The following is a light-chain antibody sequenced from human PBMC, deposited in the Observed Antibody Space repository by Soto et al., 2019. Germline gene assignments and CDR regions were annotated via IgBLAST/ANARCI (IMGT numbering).Light chain of an antibody. CDR3: QQSYSAPPL. V-gene: IGKV1-39*01. Sequence: DIQMTQSPSSLSASIGDRVTLTCRASQRIGTNLNWYQQRPGKAPKLLIYALSSLQSGVSSRFSGSGSGTDITLSITSLQREDFVTYYGQQSYSAPPLFGQGTKVEIK. J-gene: IGKJ1*01. CDR2: ALS. CDR1: QRIGTN.